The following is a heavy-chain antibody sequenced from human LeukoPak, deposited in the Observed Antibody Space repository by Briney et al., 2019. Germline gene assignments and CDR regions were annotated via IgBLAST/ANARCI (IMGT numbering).Heavy chain of an antibody. J-gene: IGHJ4*02. CDR3: AKELRYFDWLPPLDY. CDR2: ISGSGGST. D-gene: IGHD3-9*01. V-gene: IGHV3-23*01. CDR1: GFTFSSYA. Sequence: GGSLRLSCAASGFTFSSYAMSWVRQDPGKGLEWVSAISGSGGSTYYADSVKGRFTISRDNSKNTLYLQMNSLRAEDTAVYYCAKELRYFDWLPPLDYWGQGTLVTVSS.